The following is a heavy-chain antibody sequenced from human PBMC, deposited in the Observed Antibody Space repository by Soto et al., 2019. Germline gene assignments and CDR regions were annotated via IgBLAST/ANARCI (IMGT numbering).Heavy chain of an antibody. D-gene: IGHD5-12*01. J-gene: IGHJ4*02. CDR2: ISYDGSNK. CDR3: ARAVRSGDGYEDFDY. Sequence: GGSLRLSCAASGFTFSSYAMHWVRQAPGKGLEWVAVISYDGSNKYYADSVKGRFTISRDNSKNTLYLQMNSLRAEDTAVYYCARAVRSGDGYEDFDYWGQGTLVTVSS. V-gene: IGHV3-30-3*01. CDR1: GFTFSSYA.